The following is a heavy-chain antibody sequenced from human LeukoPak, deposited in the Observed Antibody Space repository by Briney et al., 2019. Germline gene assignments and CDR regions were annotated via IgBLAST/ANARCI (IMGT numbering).Heavy chain of an antibody. CDR2: ISTSGST. CDR1: GGSISSSSYY. J-gene: IGHJ4*02. Sequence: PSETLSLTCTVSGGSISSSSYYWRWIRQPAGKGLEWIGRISTSGSTDYNPSLKSRVTISVDMSKNQFSLKLSSVTAADTAVYYCAMGGGLGIVDYWGQGTLVTVSS. CDR3: AMGGGLGIVDY. D-gene: IGHD7-27*01. V-gene: IGHV4-61*02.